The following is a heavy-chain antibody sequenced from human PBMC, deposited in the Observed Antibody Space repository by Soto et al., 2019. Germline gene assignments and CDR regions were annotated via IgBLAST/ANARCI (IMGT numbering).Heavy chain of an antibody. CDR1: GFTFSSYG. CDR2: ISYDGSNK. CDR3: AKDPTYGDYPRHFDY. Sequence: QVQLVESGGGVVQPGRSLRLSCAASGFTFSSYGMHWVRQAPGKGLEWVAVISYDGSNKYYADSVKGRFTISRDNSKNTLYLQMNSLRAEDTAVYYCAKDPTYGDYPRHFDYWGHGTLVTVSS. V-gene: IGHV3-30*18. D-gene: IGHD4-17*01. J-gene: IGHJ4*01.